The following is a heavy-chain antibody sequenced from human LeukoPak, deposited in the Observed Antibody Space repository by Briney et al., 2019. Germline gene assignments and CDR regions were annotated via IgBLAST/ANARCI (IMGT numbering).Heavy chain of an antibody. V-gene: IGHV3-43*02. J-gene: IGHJ6*02. CDR3: ATWAFYHSLDV. CDR2: INKDGSAT. D-gene: IGHD1-26*01. Sequence: PGGSLRLSCEASGFTFDAYAMHWVRQAPGKGLEWVSLINKDGSATYYADSVKGRFTISRDNSKNSLYLQMSSLRREDTALYYCATWAFYHSLDVWGQGTTVTVSS. CDR1: GFTFDAYA.